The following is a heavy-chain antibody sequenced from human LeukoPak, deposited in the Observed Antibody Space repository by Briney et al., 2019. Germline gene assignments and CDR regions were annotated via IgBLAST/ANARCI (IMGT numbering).Heavy chain of an antibody. V-gene: IGHV4-4*09. CDR2: ISSSGSV. CDR3: ARIPLGYSGAYYFDY. J-gene: IGHJ4*02. D-gene: IGHD5-12*01. CDR1: RGSISGSIRSYY. Sequence: SETLSLTCTVSRGSISGSIRSYYWSWLRQPPGKGLEWIGYISSSGSVNDNPSLRSRVTISVDTSRNQFFLNLSSVSAADTAVYYCARIPLGYSGAYYFDYWGQGTLVTVSP.